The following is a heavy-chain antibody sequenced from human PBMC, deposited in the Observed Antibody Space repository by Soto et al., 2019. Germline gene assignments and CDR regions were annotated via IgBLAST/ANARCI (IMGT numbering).Heavy chain of an antibody. D-gene: IGHD2-2*01. CDR2: IDPGDSSA. V-gene: IGHV5-10-1*01. CDR1: GYTFFSFW. Sequence: PGESLKISCHGSGYTFFSFWIVWVRQVPGEGLEWVGRIDPGDSSATYSPTFQGHVTISADRSTRSAYLQWRSLRASDTAIYFCARRYCSRADCYSDSWGQGSLVTVSS. CDR3: ARRYCSRADCYSDS. J-gene: IGHJ4*02.